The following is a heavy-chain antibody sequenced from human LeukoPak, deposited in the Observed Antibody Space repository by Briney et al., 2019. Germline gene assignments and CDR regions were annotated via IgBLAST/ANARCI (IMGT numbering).Heavy chain of an antibody. CDR3: ALTGYSSGWTPVNWFDP. CDR2: IIPILGIA. J-gene: IGHJ5*02. V-gene: IGHV1-69*02. CDR1: GGTFSSYT. D-gene: IGHD6-19*01. Sequence: ASVKVSCKGSGGTFSSYTISWVRQAPGQGLEWMGRIIPILGIANYAQKFQGRVTITADKSTSTAYMELSSLRSEDTAVYYCALTGYSSGWTPVNWFDPWGQGTLVTVSS.